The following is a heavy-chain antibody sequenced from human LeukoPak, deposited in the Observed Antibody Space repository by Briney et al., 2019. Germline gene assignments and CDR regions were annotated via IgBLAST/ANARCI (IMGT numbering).Heavy chain of an antibody. CDR3: ASADRDSSSWYYFDY. V-gene: IGHV4-34*01. J-gene: IGHJ4*02. D-gene: IGHD6-13*01. CDR1: GGSFSVYY. Sequence: PSETLSLTCAVYGGSFSVYYWSWIRQPPGKGLEWIGEINHGGSTNYNPSLKSRVTISVDTSKNQFSLKLSSVTAADTAVYYCASADRDSSSWYYFDYWGQGTLVTVSS. CDR2: INHGGST.